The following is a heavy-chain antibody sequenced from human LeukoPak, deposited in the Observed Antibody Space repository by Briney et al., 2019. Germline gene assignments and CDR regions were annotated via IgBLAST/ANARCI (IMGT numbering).Heavy chain of an antibody. D-gene: IGHD3-22*01. Sequence: ASVKVSCKASGYTFTGYYMHWVRQAPGQGLECMGRINPNSGGTNYAQKFQGRVTMTRDTSISTAYMELSRLRSDDTAVYYCARWPASGYYDSRAKYYFDYWGQGTLVTVSS. V-gene: IGHV1-2*06. CDR3: ARWPASGYYDSRAKYYFDY. CDR1: GYTFTGYY. CDR2: INPNSGGT. J-gene: IGHJ4*02.